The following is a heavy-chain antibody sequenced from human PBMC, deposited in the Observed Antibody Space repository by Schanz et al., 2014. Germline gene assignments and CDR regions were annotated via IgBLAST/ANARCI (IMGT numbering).Heavy chain of an antibody. CDR2: ISYDGSHK. CDR1: GFTFSDYS. Sequence: QVQLVESGGGVVQPGRSLRLSCAASGFTFSDYSMSWIRQAPGKGLEWVAVISYDGSHKDYADSVKGRFTISRDNSKNTLYLQMNSLRAEDTAVYYCARDRQQLVGRIGYYYGMDVWGQGTTVTVSS. V-gene: IGHV3-30*04. D-gene: IGHD6-13*01. J-gene: IGHJ6*02. CDR3: ARDRQQLVGRIGYYYGMDV.